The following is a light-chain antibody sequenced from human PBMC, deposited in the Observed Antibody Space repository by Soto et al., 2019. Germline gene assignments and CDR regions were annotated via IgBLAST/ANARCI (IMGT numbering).Light chain of an antibody. J-gene: IGKJ2*01. CDR3: RQYGSSPMYT. CDR2: GAS. CDR1: QSVSSSY. V-gene: IGKV3-20*01. Sequence: EIVLTQSPGTLSLSPGERATLSCRASQSVSSSYLAWYQQKPGQAPRLLIYGASSRATGIPDRFSGSGSGTDFTLTISRLEPEDFAAYYCRQYGSSPMYTFGQGPKLEIK.